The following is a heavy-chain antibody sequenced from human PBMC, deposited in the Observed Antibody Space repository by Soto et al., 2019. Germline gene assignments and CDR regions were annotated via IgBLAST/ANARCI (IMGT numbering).Heavy chain of an antibody. CDR3: ARDPGLPRQYWYFDL. J-gene: IGHJ2*01. Sequence: QVVLVQSGAEVKKPGDSVKVSCKSSGYKFTDYYLHWVRQAPGQGPEWMGWVNPKRGDAIYAQKFQGWVTMTRDMATTTAYLEVNRLKPDDTAVYFCARDPGLPRQYWYFDLWGRGTLVTVSS. CDR1: GYKFTDYY. V-gene: IGHV1-2*04. CDR2: VNPKRGDA.